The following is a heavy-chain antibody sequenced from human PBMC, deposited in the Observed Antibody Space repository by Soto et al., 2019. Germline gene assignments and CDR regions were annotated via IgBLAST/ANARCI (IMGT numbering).Heavy chain of an antibody. Sequence: VKVSFHASYYMFTISGISWVRQAPGQGLEWMGWISAYNGNTNYAQKLQGRVTMTTDTSTSTAYMELRSLRSDDTAVYYCARDLRPAAGSSNWFDPWGQGNLVPVYS. D-gene: IGHD6-13*01. CDR2: ISAYNGNT. J-gene: IGHJ5*02. V-gene: IGHV1-18*01. CDR3: ARDLRPAAGSSNWFDP. CDR1: YYMFTISG.